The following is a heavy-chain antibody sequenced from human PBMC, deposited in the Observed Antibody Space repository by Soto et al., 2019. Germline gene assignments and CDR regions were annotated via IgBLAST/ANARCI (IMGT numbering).Heavy chain of an antibody. CDR3: ARENPPDSSSWFNWFDP. CDR1: GFTFNNYW. J-gene: IGHJ5*02. D-gene: IGHD6-13*01. CDR2: IKQDGSEK. V-gene: IGHV3-7*01. Sequence: EVQLVESGGGLVQPGGSLRLSCAASGFTFNNYWMTWVRQAPGKGLEWVANIKQDGSEKYHVDSVKGRFTISRDNAKNSLYLQMNSRRAEDTAVYYCARENPPDSSSWFNWFDPWGQGTLVTVSS.